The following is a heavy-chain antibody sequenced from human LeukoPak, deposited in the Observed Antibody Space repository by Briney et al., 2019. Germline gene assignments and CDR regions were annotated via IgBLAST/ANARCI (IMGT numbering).Heavy chain of an antibody. CDR3: AHGTTVTTLED. D-gene: IGHD4-11*01. CDR1: GFSLRASGVG. CDR2: IYWDDDK. J-gene: IGHJ4*02. V-gene: IGHV2-5*02. Sequence: SGPTLAQPTQPLTLTCTFSGFSLRASGVGGGWIRQPPVKALEWLALIYWDDDKRYSPSMNSTLTISKDTSTNQVVLTTTNMDPVDTSTYYCAHGTTVTTLEDWGQGTLVTVSS.